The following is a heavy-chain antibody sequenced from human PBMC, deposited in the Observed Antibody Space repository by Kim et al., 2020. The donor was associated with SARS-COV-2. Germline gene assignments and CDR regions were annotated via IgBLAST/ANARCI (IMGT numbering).Heavy chain of an antibody. Sequence: SETLSLTCAVSGSSISSSNWWSWVRQPPGKGLEWIGEIFHTGNTKYSASLKSRATISMDKSKNQFSLKVTSVTAADTAVYYCAAQMHEYLPHWGQGTLVTVSS. D-gene: IGHD2-2*01. J-gene: IGHJ4*01. V-gene: IGHV4-4*02. CDR2: IFHTGNT. CDR3: AAQMHEYLPH. CDR1: GSSISSSNW.